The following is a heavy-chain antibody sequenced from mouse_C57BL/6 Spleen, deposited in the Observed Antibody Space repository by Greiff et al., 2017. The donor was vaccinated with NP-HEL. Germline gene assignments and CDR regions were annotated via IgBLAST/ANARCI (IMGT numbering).Heavy chain of an antibody. CDR3: ARGETGTDY. CDR2: ISYDGSN. D-gene: IGHD4-1*01. CDR1: GYSITSGYY. Sequence: EVKLMESGPGLVKPSQSLSLTCSVTGYSITSGYYWNWIRQFPGNKLEWMGYISYDGSNNYNPSLKNRISIPRDTSKNQFFLKLNSVTTEDTATYYCARGETGTDYWGQGTTLTVSS. V-gene: IGHV3-6*01. J-gene: IGHJ2*01.